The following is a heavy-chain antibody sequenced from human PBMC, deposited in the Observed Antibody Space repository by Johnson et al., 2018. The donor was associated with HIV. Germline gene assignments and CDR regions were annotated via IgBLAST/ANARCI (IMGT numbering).Heavy chain of an antibody. CDR2: IYSGGKT. D-gene: IGHD3-22*01. V-gene: IGHV3-66*01. CDR3: ARDLKSYYDSSGYFDAFDI. CDR1: GFTFDDYA. J-gene: IGHJ3*02. Sequence: VQLVESGGGLVQPGRSLRLSCTASGFTFDDYAMSWVRQAPGKGLEWVSVIYSGGKTYYADSVKGRFTISRDNSKNSLYLQMNSLRAEDTALYYCARDLKSYYDSSGYFDAFDIWGQGTMVTVSS.